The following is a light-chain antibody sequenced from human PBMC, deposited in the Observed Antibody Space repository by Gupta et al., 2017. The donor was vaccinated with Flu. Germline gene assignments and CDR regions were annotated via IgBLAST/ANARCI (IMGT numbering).Light chain of an antibody. J-gene: IGKJ2*01. CDR3: QQYGSSPYT. CDR1: QSVSSSY. Sequence: ERATLSCRASQSVSSSYLAWYQQKPGQAPRLLIYGASSRATGIPDRFCGSGSGTDFTLTISRLEPEDFAVYYCQQYGSSPYTFGQGTKLEIK. V-gene: IGKV3-20*01. CDR2: GAS.